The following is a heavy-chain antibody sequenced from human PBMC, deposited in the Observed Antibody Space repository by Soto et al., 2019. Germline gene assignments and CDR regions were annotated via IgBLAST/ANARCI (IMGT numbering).Heavy chain of an antibody. CDR2: INHSGST. CDR1: GGSFSGYY. CDR3: AGGMPGYSYGFDY. Sequence: QVQLQQWGAGLLKPSETLSLTCAVYGGSFSGYYWSWIRQPPGKGLEWIGEINHSGSTNYNPSLKSRVTISVDTSKNQFSLKLSSVTAADTAVYYCAGGMPGYSYGFDYWGQGTLVTVSS. V-gene: IGHV4-34*01. D-gene: IGHD5-18*01. J-gene: IGHJ4*02.